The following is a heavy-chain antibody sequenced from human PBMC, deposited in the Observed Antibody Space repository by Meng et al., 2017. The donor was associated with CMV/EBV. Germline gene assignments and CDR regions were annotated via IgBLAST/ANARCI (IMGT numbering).Heavy chain of an antibody. V-gene: IGHV1-2*02. J-gene: IGHJ4*02. CDR1: GYTFTGYY. CDR2: INPNSGGT. Sequence: ASVKVSCKASGYTFTGYYMHWVRQAPGQGLEWMGWINPNSGGTNYAQKFQGRVTMTRDTPISTAYMELSRLRSDDTAVYYCARGSLDRDGYKVDYWGQGTLVTVSS. D-gene: IGHD5-24*01. CDR3: ARGSLDRDGYKVDY.